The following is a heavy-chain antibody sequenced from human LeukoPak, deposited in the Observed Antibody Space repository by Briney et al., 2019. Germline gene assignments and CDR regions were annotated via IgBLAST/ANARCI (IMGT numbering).Heavy chain of an antibody. V-gene: IGHV1-2*02. Sequence: ASVKVSCKASGYTFTGYYMHWVRQAPGQGLEWMGWINPNSGGTNYAQKFQGRVTMTRDTSISTAYMELSRLRSDDTAVYYCARAGVAISINWFDPWGQGTLVTVSS. CDR1: GYTFTGYY. CDR2: INPNSGGT. D-gene: IGHD3-3*01. CDR3: ARAGVAISINWFDP. J-gene: IGHJ5*02.